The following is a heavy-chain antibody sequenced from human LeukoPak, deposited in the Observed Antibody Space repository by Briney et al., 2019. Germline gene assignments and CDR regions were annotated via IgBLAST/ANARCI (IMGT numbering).Heavy chain of an antibody. CDR3: TRESGPAGLGD. CDR2: IKYDGRET. V-gene: IGHV3-74*01. J-gene: IGHJ4*02. D-gene: IGHD2-2*01. Sequence: GGSLRLSCAASGFTFGSYWMHWVRQAPGKGLVWVSRIKYDGRETGYADSVKGRFTISRDNAKNTLYLHMNGLGAEDTAVYYCTRESGPAGLGDWGQGTLVSVSS. CDR1: GFTFGSYW.